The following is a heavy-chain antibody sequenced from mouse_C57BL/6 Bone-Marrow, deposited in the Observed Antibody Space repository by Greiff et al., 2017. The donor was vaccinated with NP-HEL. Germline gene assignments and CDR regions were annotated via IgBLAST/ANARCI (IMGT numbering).Heavy chain of an antibody. J-gene: IGHJ2*01. V-gene: IGHV1-50*01. CDR2: IDPSDSYT. D-gene: IGHD2-2*01. CDR3: ARGGGYGLDY. CDR1: GYTFTSYW. Sequence: QVQLQQPGAELVKPGASVKLSCKASGYTFTSYWMQWVKQRPGQGLDWIGEIDPSDSYTNYNQKFKGKATLTVDPSSSTAYMQLGGLTSEYSAVYYCARGGGYGLDYWGQGTTLTVSS.